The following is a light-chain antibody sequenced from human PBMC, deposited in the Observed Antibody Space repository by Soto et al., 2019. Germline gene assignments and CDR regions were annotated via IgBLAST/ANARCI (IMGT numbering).Light chain of an antibody. CDR1: RSVSSN. Sequence: EIVMTQSPATLSVSPGERATLSCRASRSVSSNLAWYQQKPGQAPRPLIYGASTRATGIPARFSGSGSGTEFTLTISSRQSEDFAIYYCQQYNNWPPYTFGQGTKLEIK. V-gene: IGKV3-15*01. CDR3: QQYNNWPPYT. CDR2: GAS. J-gene: IGKJ2*01.